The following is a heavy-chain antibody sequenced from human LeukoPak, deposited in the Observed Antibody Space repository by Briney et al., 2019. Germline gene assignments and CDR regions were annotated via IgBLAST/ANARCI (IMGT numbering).Heavy chain of an antibody. J-gene: IGHJ4*02. D-gene: IGHD6-13*01. CDR3: AVGYRSSWLGYFDY. CDR2: VSSDGSIK. CDR1: GFTFSSCG. V-gene: IGHV3-30*03. Sequence: GSLRLSCLASGFTFSSCGVRWGRQAPGKGLEWVAVVSSDGSIKYNADSVKGRFTISRDTSKNTVYLQMNSLGAGDTAFYYCAVGYRSSWLGYFDYWVRGTLVTVSS.